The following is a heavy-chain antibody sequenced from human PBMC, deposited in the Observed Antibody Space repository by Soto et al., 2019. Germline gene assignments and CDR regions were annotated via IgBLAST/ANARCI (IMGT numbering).Heavy chain of an antibody. J-gene: IGHJ4*01. V-gene: IGHV3-7*01. Sequence: EVQLEESGGGLVQPGGSLRLSCAASGFSVSSYWMSWVRQAPGKGPEWVAIVCSDGRDKTYADSVKGRFTISRDNAENSLLLQMFRQRADGTAVYYCARDERYSGHFDYWGHGALVTVSS. D-gene: IGHD6-19*01. CDR1: GFSVSSYW. CDR3: ARDERYSGHFDY. CDR2: VCSDGRDK.